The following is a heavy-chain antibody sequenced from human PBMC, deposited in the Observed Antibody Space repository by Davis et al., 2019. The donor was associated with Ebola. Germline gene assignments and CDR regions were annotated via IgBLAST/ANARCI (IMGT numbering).Heavy chain of an antibody. CDR2: ISSSSTYI. D-gene: IGHD2-21*01. Sequence: GVLKISCAASGFTFSTYSMNWVRQAPGKGLEWVSSISSSSTYIYYADSMKGRFTISRDNAKNSLYLQMNSLRAEDTAVYYCARGSVLSLVGNYWGQGTLVTVSS. CDR3: ARGSVLSLVGNY. J-gene: IGHJ4*02. CDR1: GFTFSTYS. V-gene: IGHV3-21*01.